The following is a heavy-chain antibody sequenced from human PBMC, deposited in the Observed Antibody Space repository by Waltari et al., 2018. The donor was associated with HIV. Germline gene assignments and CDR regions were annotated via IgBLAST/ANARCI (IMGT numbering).Heavy chain of an antibody. Sequence: QVPLVESGGGVVQPGRSLRVSCAASRFTFSRYAMHWVRQAPGKGLEWVAVISYYGDNKYYADSVKGRFTISRDNSKNTLYLQMNSLRAEDTAVYYCAKGASGWSPGYWGQGTLVTVS. V-gene: IGHV3-30*18. D-gene: IGHD6-19*01. CDR1: RFTFSRYA. CDR3: AKGASGWSPGY. CDR2: ISYYGDNK. J-gene: IGHJ4*02.